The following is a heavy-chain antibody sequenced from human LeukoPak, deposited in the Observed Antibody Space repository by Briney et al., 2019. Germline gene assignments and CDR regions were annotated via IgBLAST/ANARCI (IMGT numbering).Heavy chain of an antibody. CDR3: AGHHPRNTVDF. V-gene: IGHV4-34*01. J-gene: IGHJ4*02. Sequence: SETLSLTCAVYGGSFSGYYWSWIRQPPGKGLEWIGELNHSGSTNYNPSLKSRVTISLDTSKNQFSLKLSSVTAADTAVYYCAGHHPRNTVDFWGQGTLVTVSS. D-gene: IGHD2/OR15-2a*01. CDR1: GGSFSGYY. CDR2: LNHSGST.